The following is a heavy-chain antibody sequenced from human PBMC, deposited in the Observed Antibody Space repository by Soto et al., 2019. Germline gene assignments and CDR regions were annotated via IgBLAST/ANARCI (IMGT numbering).Heavy chain of an antibody. D-gene: IGHD1-1*01. J-gene: IGHJ5*02. Sequence: PSETLSLTCAVYGGSFSGYYWSWIRQPPGKGLEWIGEINHSGSTNYNPSLKSRVTISVDTSKNQFSLKLSSVTAADTAVYYCARSEKLERRRYNWFDPWGQGTLVTVSS. V-gene: IGHV4-34*01. CDR3: ARSEKLERRRYNWFDP. CDR1: GGSFSGYY. CDR2: INHSGST.